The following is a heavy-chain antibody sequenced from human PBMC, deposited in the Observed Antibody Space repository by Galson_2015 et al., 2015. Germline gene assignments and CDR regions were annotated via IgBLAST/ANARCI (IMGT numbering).Heavy chain of an antibody. CDR2: IYWDDDK. CDR1: GFSLSTSGMR. J-gene: IGHJ4*02. Sequence: PALVKPTQTLTLTCTFSGFSLSTSGMRVSWIRQPPGKALEWLALIYWDDDKRYSPSLKSRLTITKDTSKNQVVLTMTNMDPVDTATYYCAHLAGYCDSSGYYTDRFDYWGQGTLVTVSS. V-gene: IGHV2-5*08. D-gene: IGHD3-22*01. CDR3: AHLAGYCDSSGYYTDRFDY.